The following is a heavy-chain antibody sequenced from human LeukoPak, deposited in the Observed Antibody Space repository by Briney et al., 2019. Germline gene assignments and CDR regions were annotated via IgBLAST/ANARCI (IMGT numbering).Heavy chain of an antibody. CDR2: IYYSGST. D-gene: IGHD5-24*01. V-gene: IGHV4-59*01. Sequence: SETLSLTCTVSGGSTSSYYWSWIRQPPGKGLEWIGYIYYSGSTNYNPSLKSRVTISVDTSKNQFSLKLSSVTAADTAVYYCARDRATFSGVGRRRDGRAGAFDIWGQGTMVTVSS. J-gene: IGHJ3*02. CDR3: ARDRATFSGVGRRRDGRAGAFDI. CDR1: GGSTSSYY.